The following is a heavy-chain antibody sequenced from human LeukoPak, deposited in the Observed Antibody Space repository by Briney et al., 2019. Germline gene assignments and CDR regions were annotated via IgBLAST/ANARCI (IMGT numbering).Heavy chain of an antibody. CDR1: GFTFSSYA. CDR3: AKDTSIGKYCTSGVCSPFDY. D-gene: IGHD2-8*01. J-gene: IGHJ4*02. V-gene: IGHV3-23*01. CDR2: ISDSGDYT. Sequence: GGSLRLSCAGSGFTFSSYAMSWVRQAPGKGLEWVSAISDSGDYTYYADSVKGRFTISRDNSKNTLYLHVDSLRAEDTAVYYCAKDTSIGKYCTSGVCSPFDYWGQGTLVTISS.